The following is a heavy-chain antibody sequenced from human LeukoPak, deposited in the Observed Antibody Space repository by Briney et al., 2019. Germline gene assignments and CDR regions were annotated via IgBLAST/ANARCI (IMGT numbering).Heavy chain of an antibody. V-gene: IGHV1-2*02. D-gene: IGHD3-22*01. CDR2: INPKSGDP. CDR1: GYRFTGYY. J-gene: IGHJ3*02. CDR3: ARAGLWDYSDSSGYHNGAFDI. Sequence: ASVKVSCKTSGYRFTGYYMHWVRQAPGQGLEWMGWINPKSGDPIYVQKFQGRVTMTRDTSISTAYMELNRLRSDDTAVYYCARAGLWDYSDSSGYHNGAFDIWGQGTMVTVSS.